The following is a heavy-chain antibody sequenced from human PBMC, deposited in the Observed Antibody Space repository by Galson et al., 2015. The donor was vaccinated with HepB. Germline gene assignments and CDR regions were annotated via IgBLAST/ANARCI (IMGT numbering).Heavy chain of an antibody. CDR1: GFTFSSYG. CDR2: ISNDGTNK. J-gene: IGHJ6*02. Sequence: SLRLSCAASGFTFSSYGMHWVRQAPGKGLEWVAVISNDGTNKYFGDSVKGRFTISRDNSKNTLYLHMNNLRAEDTAVYYCAKDLSGYTYAYGSFFYGMNVWGQGTMVTVSS. CDR3: AKDLSGYTYAYGSFFYGMNV. D-gene: IGHD3-16*02. V-gene: IGHV3-30*18.